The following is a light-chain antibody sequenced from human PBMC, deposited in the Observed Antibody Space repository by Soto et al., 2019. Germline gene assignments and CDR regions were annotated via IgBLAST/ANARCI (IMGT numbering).Light chain of an antibody. CDR2: RNN. J-gene: IGLJ2*01. V-gene: IGLV1-47*01. CDR3: AAWDDSLSVVV. Sequence: QSVLTQPPSASGTPGQRVTISCSGSSSNIGSNYVYWYQQLPGTAPKLLIYRNNQRPSGVPDRFSGSKSGTSASLAISGLQSEDEADYYCAAWDDSLSVVVFGGGTKLTVL. CDR1: SSNIGSNY.